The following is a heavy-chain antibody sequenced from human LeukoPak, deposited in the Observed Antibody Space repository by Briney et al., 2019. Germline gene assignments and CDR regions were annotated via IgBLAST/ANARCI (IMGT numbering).Heavy chain of an antibody. CDR2: ISSSSSYI. J-gene: IGHJ4*02. D-gene: IGHD1-26*01. V-gene: IGHV3-21*01. Sequence: GGSLRLSCAASGFTFSSYSMNWVRQAPGKGLEWVSSISSSSSYIYYADSVKGRFTISRDNAKNSLYLQMNSLRAEDTAVYYCARAREVGATLVDYWGQGTLVTVSS. CDR3: ARAREVGATLVDY. CDR1: GFTFSSYS.